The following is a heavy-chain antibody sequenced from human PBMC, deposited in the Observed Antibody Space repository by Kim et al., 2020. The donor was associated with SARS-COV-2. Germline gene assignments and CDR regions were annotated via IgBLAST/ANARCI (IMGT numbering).Heavy chain of an antibody. CDR3: AILGVYSRTGSWFDP. D-gene: IGHD2-8*02. CDR2: IIPIFGTA. J-gene: IGHJ5*02. CDR1: GGTFSSYA. Sequence: SVKVSCKASGGTFSSYAISWVRQAPGQGLEWMGGIIPIFGTANYAQKFQGRVTITADESTSTAYMELSSLRSEDTAVYYCAILGVYSRTGSWFDPWGQGTLVTVSS. V-gene: IGHV1-69*13.